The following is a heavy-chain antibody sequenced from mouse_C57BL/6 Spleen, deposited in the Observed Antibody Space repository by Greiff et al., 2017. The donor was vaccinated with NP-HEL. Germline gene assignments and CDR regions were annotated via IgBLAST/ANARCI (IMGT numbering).Heavy chain of an antibody. CDR3: AKGGNYYAMDY. D-gene: IGHD1-1*02. V-gene: IGHV1-64*01. Sequence: QVQLQQSGAELVKPGASVKLSCKASGYTFTSYWMHWVKQRPGQVLEWIGMIHPNSGSTNYNEKFKSKATLTVDKSSSTAYMQLSSLTSEDSAVYYCAKGGNYYAMDYWGQGTSVTVSS. CDR1: GYTFTSYW. CDR2: IHPNSGST. J-gene: IGHJ4*01.